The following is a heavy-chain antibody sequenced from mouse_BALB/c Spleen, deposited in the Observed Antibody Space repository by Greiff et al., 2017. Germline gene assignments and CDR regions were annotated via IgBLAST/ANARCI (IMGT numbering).Heavy chain of an antibody. Sequence: VKPGASMKISCKASGYSFTGYTMNWVKQSHGKNLEWIGLINPYNGGTSYNQKFKGKATLTVDKSSSTAYMELLSLTSEDSAVYYCAAYGNYLYYAMDYWGQGTSVTVSS. CDR2: INPYNGGT. D-gene: IGHD2-10*02. CDR1: GYSFTGYT. CDR3: AAYGNYLYYAMDY. J-gene: IGHJ4*01. V-gene: IGHV1-26*01.